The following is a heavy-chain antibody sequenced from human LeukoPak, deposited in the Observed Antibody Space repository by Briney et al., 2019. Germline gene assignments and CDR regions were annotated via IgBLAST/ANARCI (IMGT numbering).Heavy chain of an antibody. CDR2: IYTSGST. CDR3: ALAPNSNWFDF. D-gene: IGHD2-8*01. Sequence: SETLSLTCTVSGGSISSYYWSWIRQPAGKGLEWIGRIYTSGSTNYNPSLKSRVTMSVDTSKNQFFLKLNSVTAADTAVYFCALAPNSNWFDFWGPGTLVTVSS. V-gene: IGHV4-4*07. CDR1: GGSISSYY. J-gene: IGHJ5*01.